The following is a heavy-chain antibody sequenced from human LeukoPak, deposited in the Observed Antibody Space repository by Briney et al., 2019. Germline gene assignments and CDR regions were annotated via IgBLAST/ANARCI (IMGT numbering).Heavy chain of an antibody. CDR2: ISANSGNT. Sequence: ASVKVSCKPSGYSFTRNGISWVRQAPGQGLEWMAWISANSGNTNYAQNFQDRVTLTTDTSTSAAYMELRSLRSDDTAVYYCARDVNYAFDYWGQGTLVTVSS. CDR1: GYSFTRNG. D-gene: IGHD3-16*01. J-gene: IGHJ4*02. CDR3: ARDVNYAFDY. V-gene: IGHV1-18*01.